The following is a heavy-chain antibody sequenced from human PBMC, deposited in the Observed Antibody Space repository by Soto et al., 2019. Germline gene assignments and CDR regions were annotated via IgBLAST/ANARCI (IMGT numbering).Heavy chain of an antibody. Sequence: SETLSLTCTVSGGSISSSSYHWSWIRQPPGKGLEWIGYIYYSGSTNYNPSLKSRVTISVDTSKNQFSLKLSSVTAADTAVYYCARDTTVTTWGQGTMVTVSS. CDR3: ARDTTVTT. V-gene: IGHV4-61*01. CDR1: GGSISSSSYH. D-gene: IGHD4-17*01. J-gene: IGHJ5*02. CDR2: IYYSGST.